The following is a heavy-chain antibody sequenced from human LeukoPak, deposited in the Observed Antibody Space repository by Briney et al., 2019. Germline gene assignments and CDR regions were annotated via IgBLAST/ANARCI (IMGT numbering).Heavy chain of an antibody. CDR1: GYTLTELS. Sequence: ASVKVSCKVSGYTLTELSMHWVRQAPGKGLEWMGGFDPEDGETIYAQKFQGRVTMTEDTSTDTAYMELSSLRSEDTAVYYCATFLPWGTRRYFDYWGQGTLVTVSS. J-gene: IGHJ4*02. V-gene: IGHV1-24*01. D-gene: IGHD1/OR15-1a*01. CDR3: ATFLPWGTRRYFDY. CDR2: FDPEDGET.